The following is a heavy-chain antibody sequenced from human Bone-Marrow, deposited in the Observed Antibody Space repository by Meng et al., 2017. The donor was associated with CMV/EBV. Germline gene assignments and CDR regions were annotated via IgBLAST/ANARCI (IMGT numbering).Heavy chain of an antibody. V-gene: IGHV3-13*01. CDR1: GFTFSSYD. CDR3: AREGGGSYLSFPYYYGMDV. CDR2: IGTAGDT. Sequence: GGSLRLSCAASGFTFSSYDMHWVRQATGKGLEWVSAIGTAGDTYYPGSVKGRFTISRENAKNSLYLQMNSLRAGDTAVYYCAREGGGSYLSFPYYYGMDVWGQRTTVTASS. D-gene: IGHD1-26*01. J-gene: IGHJ6*02.